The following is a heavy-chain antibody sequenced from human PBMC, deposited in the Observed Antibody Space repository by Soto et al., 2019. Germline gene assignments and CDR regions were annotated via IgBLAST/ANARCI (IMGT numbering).Heavy chain of an antibody. Sequence: GGSLRLSCAASGFTFSSYAMSWVRQAPGKGLEWVSAISGSGGSTYYADSVKGRFTISRDNSKNTLYLQMNSLRAEDTAVYYCATVGTAMVPAYYYYGMDVWGQGTTVTVSS. D-gene: IGHD5-18*01. CDR2: ISGSGGST. CDR1: GFTFSSYA. J-gene: IGHJ6*02. CDR3: ATVGTAMVPAYYYYGMDV. V-gene: IGHV3-23*01.